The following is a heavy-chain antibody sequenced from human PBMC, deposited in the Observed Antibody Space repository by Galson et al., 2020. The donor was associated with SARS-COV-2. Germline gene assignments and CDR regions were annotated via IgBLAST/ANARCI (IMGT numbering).Heavy chain of an antibody. J-gene: IGHJ4*02. CDR1: GGSISGSSFY. CDR3: VRDASLQGAV. CDR2: IYYGGAT. D-gene: IGHD1-26*01. Sequence: SETLSLTCTVSGGSISGSSFYWGWIRQTPGKGLEWIGSIYYGGATHYNAALNSRVTVSVDTSQTQFALKLTSMTAADTAVYYCVRDASLQGAVWGQGILVTVSS. V-gene: IGHV4-39*06.